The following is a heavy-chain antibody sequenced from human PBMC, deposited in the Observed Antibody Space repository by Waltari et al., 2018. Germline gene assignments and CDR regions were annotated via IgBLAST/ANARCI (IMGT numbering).Heavy chain of an antibody. D-gene: IGHD4-17*01. V-gene: IGHV3-21*01. CDR3: ALWGLNGDYVQYYGMDV. Sequence: EVQLVESGGGLVKPGGSLRLSCAASGFTFSSYSMNWVRQAPGKGLEWVSSISSSSSYIYYADSVKGRFTISRDNAKNSLYLQMNSLRAEDTAVYYCALWGLNGDYVQYYGMDVWGQGTTVTVSS. CDR2: ISSSSSYI. CDR1: GFTFSSYS. J-gene: IGHJ6*02.